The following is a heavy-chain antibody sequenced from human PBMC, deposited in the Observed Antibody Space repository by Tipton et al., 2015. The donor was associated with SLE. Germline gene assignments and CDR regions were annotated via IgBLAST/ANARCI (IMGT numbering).Heavy chain of an antibody. CDR3: ARGVGGIVVVPAAMDYYYYMDV. J-gene: IGHJ6*03. Sequence: SLRLSCAASGFTFSSYAMHWVRQAPGKGLEWVAVISYDGSNKYYADSVKGRFTISRDNSKNTLYLQMNSLRAEDTAVYYCARGVGGIVVVPAAMDYYYYMDVWGKGTTVTVSS. V-gene: IGHV3-30*04. CDR1: GFTFSSYA. CDR2: ISYDGSNK. D-gene: IGHD2-2*01.